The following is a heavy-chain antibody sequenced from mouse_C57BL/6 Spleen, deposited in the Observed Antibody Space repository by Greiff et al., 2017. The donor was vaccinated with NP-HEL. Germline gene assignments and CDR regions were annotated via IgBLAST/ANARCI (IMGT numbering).Heavy chain of an antibody. V-gene: IGHV1-52*01. CDR3: ASALITSVVADY. CDR1: GYTFTSYW. D-gene: IGHD1-1*01. Sequence: QVQLQQPGAELVRPGSSVKLSCKASGYTFTSYWMHWVKQRPIQGLEWIGNIDPSDSETHYNQKFKDKATLTVDKSSSTAYMQLSSLTSEDSAVYYCASALITSVVADYWGQSTTLTVSS. CDR2: IDPSDSET. J-gene: IGHJ2*01.